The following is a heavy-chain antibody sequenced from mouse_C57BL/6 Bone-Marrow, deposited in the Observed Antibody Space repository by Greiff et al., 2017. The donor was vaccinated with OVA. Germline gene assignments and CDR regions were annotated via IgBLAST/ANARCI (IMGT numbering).Heavy chain of an antibody. V-gene: IGHV10-1*01. Sequence: EVKLVESGGGLVQPKGSLKLSCAASGFSFNTYAMNWVRQAPGKGLEWVARIRSKSNNYATYYADSVKDRFTISRDDSESMLYLQMNNLKTEDTAMYYCVRQHYGNSWFAYWGQGTLVTVSA. CDR2: IRSKSNNYAT. D-gene: IGHD2-1*01. J-gene: IGHJ3*01. CDR3: VRQHYGNSWFAY. CDR1: GFSFNTYA.